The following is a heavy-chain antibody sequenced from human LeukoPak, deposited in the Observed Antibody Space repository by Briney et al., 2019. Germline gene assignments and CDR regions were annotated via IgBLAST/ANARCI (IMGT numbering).Heavy chain of an antibody. V-gene: IGHV5-51*01. J-gene: IGHJ5*02. Sequence: GESLKISCKGSGYSFTTYWIAWVRQMPGKGLEWMGIIYPGDSDTRYSPSFQGQVSISADKSISTAYLQWSSLKASDTAIYYCARLTEGYCSSTSCNPLRNNWFDPWGQGTLVTVSS. CDR2: IYPGDSDT. CDR1: GYSFTTYW. D-gene: IGHD2-2*01. CDR3: ARLTEGYCSSTSCNPLRNNWFDP.